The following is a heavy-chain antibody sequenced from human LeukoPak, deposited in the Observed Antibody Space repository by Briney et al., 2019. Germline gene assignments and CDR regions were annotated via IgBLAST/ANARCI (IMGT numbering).Heavy chain of an antibody. D-gene: IGHD2-15*01. Sequence: SETLSLTCTVSGGSINSYFWSWIRQPPGKGLEWIGSIYYSGSTYYNPSLKSRVTISVDTSKNQFSLKLSSVTAADTAVYYCARVRYCSGGSCYGTKPRHNWFDPWGQGTLVTVSS. CDR1: GGSINSYF. J-gene: IGHJ5*02. V-gene: IGHV4-39*07. CDR3: ARVRYCSGGSCYGTKPRHNWFDP. CDR2: IYYSGST.